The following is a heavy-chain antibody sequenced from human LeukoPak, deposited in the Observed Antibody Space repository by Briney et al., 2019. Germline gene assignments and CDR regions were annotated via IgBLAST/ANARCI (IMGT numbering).Heavy chain of an antibody. J-gene: IGHJ6*03. Sequence: PSETLSLTCTVSGGSISSYYWSWIWQPPGKGLEWIGYIYYSGSTNYNPSLKSRVTISVDTSKNQSSLKLSSVTAADTAVYYCARGTAAAVGYYYYYMDVWGKGTTVTISS. D-gene: IGHD6-13*01. CDR3: ARGTAAAVGYYYYYMDV. CDR2: IYYSGST. CDR1: GGSISSYY. V-gene: IGHV4-59*01.